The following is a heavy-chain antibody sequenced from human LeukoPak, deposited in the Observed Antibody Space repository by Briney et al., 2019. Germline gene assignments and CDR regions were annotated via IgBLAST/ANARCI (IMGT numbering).Heavy chain of an antibody. CDR1: GSTLSSFA. Sequence: GGSLRLSCAASGSTLSSFAVQWVRQAPGKGLGWVSVISGSGGSTYYADSVKGRFSISRDNSKNTLYLQMNSLKGDDTAVYYCAKDSAFYYIDVWGKGTTVIISS. D-gene: IGHD3-10*01. CDR2: ISGSGGST. J-gene: IGHJ6*03. CDR3: AKDSAFYYIDV. V-gene: IGHV3-23*01.